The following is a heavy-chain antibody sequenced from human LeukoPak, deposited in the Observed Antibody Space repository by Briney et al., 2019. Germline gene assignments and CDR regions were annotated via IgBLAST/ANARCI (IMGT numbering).Heavy chain of an antibody. Sequence: ASVKVSCKASGGTFSSYAISWVRQAPGQGLEWMGGIIPIFGTANYAQKFQGRVTITADESTSTAYMELSSLRSEDTAVYYCARCSNWNPLTDYYYYYGMDVWGQATTVTVSS. D-gene: IGHD1-20*01. J-gene: IGHJ6*02. CDR1: GGTFSSYA. CDR3: ARCSNWNPLTDYYYYYGMDV. CDR2: IIPIFGTA. V-gene: IGHV1-69*13.